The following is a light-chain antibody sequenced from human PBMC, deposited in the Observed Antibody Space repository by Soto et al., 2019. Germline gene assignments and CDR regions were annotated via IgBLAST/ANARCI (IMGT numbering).Light chain of an antibody. CDR3: QQTYSTSIT. CDR1: QSIDIY. Sequence: DIQMTQSPSSLSASVGDRVTITCRASQSIDIYLNWYQQKPGSAPKVLIYAASSLQSGVPSRFSGSGSGTDFTLTISNLQLEDFATYSCQQTYSTSITFGQGTRLDIK. J-gene: IGKJ5*01. CDR2: AAS. V-gene: IGKV1-39*01.